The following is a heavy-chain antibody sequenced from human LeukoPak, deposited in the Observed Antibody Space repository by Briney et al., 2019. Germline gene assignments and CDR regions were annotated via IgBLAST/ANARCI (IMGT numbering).Heavy chain of an antibody. CDR2: IYPGDSDT. Sequence: GESLKISCKGSGYSFSRYWIGWVRQLPGKGLEWMGIIYPGDSDTIYSPSFQGQVTISADKSISTAYLQWSSLKASDTAMYYCARHDSSGYSGPSDYWGQGTLVTVSS. V-gene: IGHV5-51*01. J-gene: IGHJ4*02. CDR1: GYSFSRYW. D-gene: IGHD3-22*01. CDR3: ARHDSSGYSGPSDY.